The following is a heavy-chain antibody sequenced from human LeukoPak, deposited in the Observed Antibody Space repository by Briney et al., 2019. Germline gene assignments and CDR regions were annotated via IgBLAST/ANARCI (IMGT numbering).Heavy chain of an antibody. CDR1: GFTFSSYG. D-gene: IGHD1-7*01. CDR3: ANWNYGYYFDY. Sequence: PGGPLRLSCAVSGFTFSSYGMHWVRQAPGKGLEWVAVISYDGSNKYYADSVKGRFTISRDNSKNTLYLQMNSLRAEDTAAYYCANWNYGYYFDYWGQGTLVTVSS. CDR2: ISYDGSNK. V-gene: IGHV3-30*18. J-gene: IGHJ4*02.